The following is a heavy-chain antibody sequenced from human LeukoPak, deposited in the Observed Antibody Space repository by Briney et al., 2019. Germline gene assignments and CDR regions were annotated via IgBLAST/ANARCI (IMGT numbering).Heavy chain of an antibody. V-gene: IGHV1-69*13. CDR1: RGTFSSYA. Sequence: GASVKVSCKASRGTFSSYAISWVRQAPGQGLEWMGGIIPIFGTANYAQKFQGRVTITADESTSTAYMELSSLRSEDTAVYYCARSQQLVLRSPLDPWGQGTLVTVSS. D-gene: IGHD6-13*01. CDR3: ARSQQLVLRSPLDP. CDR2: IIPIFGTA. J-gene: IGHJ5*02.